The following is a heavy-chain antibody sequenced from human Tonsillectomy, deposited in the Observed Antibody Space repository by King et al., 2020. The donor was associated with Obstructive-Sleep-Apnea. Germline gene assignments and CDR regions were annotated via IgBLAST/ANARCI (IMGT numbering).Heavy chain of an antibody. V-gene: IGHV3-23*04. CDR1: GFTFSSYA. J-gene: IGHJ4*02. Sequence: VQLVESGGGLVQPGGSLRLSCAASGFTFSSYAMTWVRQAPGKGLEWVSAISGSGSSTYYADSVKGRFTISRDNSRNTLYLQMNSLRAEDTAVYYCAECILDIVVVPAGMQVLEYYFDYWGQGTLVTVSA. D-gene: IGHD2-2*01. CDR3: AECILDIVVVPAGMQVLEYYFDY. CDR2: ISGSGSST.